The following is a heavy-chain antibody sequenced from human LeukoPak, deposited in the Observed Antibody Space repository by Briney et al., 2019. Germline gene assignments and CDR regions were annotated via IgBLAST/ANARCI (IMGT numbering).Heavy chain of an antibody. D-gene: IGHD4-11*01. Sequence: GGSLRLSCAASGFTFSSYSMNWVRQAPGKGLEWVSYISSSSSTIYYADSVKGRFTISRDNAKNSLYLQMNSLRAEDTAVYYCARSPPMTTQRHLDYWGQGTLVTVSS. CDR3: ARSPPMTTQRHLDY. V-gene: IGHV3-48*04. J-gene: IGHJ4*02. CDR2: ISSSSSTI. CDR1: GFTFSSYS.